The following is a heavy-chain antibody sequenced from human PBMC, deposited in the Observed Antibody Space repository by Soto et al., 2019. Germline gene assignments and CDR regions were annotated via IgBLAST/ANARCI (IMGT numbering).Heavy chain of an antibody. D-gene: IGHD3-10*01. V-gene: IGHV3-21*04. CDR2: ISSSSSYI. CDR1: GFTFSSYS. J-gene: IGHJ5*02. Sequence: VQLVESGGGLVKAGGSLRLSCAASGFTFSSYSMNWVRQAPGKGLEWVSCISSSSSYIYYADSVKGRFTITRDNAQNSLYLQVNNLGAEDTAVYYCAGTMVRGSTGEFDPWGQGALVTVSS. CDR3: AGTMVRGSTGEFDP.